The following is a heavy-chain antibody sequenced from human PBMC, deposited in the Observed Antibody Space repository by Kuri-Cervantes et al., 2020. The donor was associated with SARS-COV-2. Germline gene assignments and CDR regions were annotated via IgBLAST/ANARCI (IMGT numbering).Heavy chain of an antibody. V-gene: IGHV3-30-3*01. Sequence: LSLTCAASGFTFSSYAMHWVRQAPGKGLEWVAVISYDGSNKYYADSVKGRFTISRDNSQNTLYLQMNSLKSEDTAFYYCARDRLGVHDSWGQGTLVTVSS. D-gene: IGHD2-8*01. CDR2: ISYDGSNK. CDR3: ARDRLGVHDS. CDR1: GFTFSSYA. J-gene: IGHJ4*02.